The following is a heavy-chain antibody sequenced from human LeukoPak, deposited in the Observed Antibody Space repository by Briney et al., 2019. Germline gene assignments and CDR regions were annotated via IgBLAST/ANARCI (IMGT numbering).Heavy chain of an antibody. J-gene: IGHJ5*02. CDR2: INPSGGST. CDR3: ASSGSYYKSGYNWFDP. CDR1: GYTFTSYY. Sequence: RASVKVSCKASGYTFTSYYMHWVRQAPGQGLEWMGIINPSGGSTSYAQKFQGRVTITRDTSTSTVYMELSSLRSEDTAVYYCASSGSYYKSGYNWFDPWGQGTLVTVSS. V-gene: IGHV1-46*01. D-gene: IGHD3-10*01.